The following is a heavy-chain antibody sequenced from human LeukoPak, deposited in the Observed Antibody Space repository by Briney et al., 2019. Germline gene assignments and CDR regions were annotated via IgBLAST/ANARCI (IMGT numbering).Heavy chain of an antibody. J-gene: IGHJ5*02. CDR3: ATLPAGPASWFDP. CDR1: SGSISSYY. CDR2: IYYSGTT. D-gene: IGHD2-15*01. V-gene: IGHV4-59*01. Sequence: PSETLSLTCTVSSGSISSYYWSWLRQPPGQGLEWIGYIYYSGTTNYNPSLKSRATILADTSKNQLSLRLSSVTAADTAVYYCATLPAGPASWFDPWGQGTLVTVSS.